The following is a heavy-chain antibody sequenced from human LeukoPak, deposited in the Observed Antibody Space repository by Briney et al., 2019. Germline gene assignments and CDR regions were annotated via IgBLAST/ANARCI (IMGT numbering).Heavy chain of an antibody. CDR1: GFTFSSYG. CDR2: IRYDGSNK. Sequence: PGGSLRLSCAASGFTFSSYGMHWVRQAPGKGLEWVTFIRYDGSNKYYADSVKGRFTISRDNSKNTLYLQMNSLRAEDTAVYYCAKDLIILTGYDPWGQGTLVTVSS. V-gene: IGHV3-30*02. CDR3: AKDLIILTGYDP. D-gene: IGHD3-9*01. J-gene: IGHJ5*02.